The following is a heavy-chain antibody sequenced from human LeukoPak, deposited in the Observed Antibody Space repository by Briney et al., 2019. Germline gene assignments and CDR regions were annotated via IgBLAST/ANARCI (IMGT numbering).Heavy chain of an antibody. CDR3: ARISSDYYFAFDI. CDR1: EFSLSNARMG. V-gene: IGHV2-26*01. Sequence: ASGPTLVNPTETLTLTCTVSEFSLSNARMGVGWIRQPPGKALEWLAHIFSYDEKSYSTSLKSRLTISKDTSKSQVVLTMTNMDPVDTATYYCARISSDYYFAFDIWGQGTMVTVSS. D-gene: IGHD3-22*01. J-gene: IGHJ3*02. CDR2: IFSYDEK.